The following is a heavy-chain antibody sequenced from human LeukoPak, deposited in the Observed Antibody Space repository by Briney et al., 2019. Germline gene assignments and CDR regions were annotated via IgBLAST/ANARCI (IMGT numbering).Heavy chain of an antibody. CDR1: GFSLSAYW. CDR3: AKDRFPQTSQRPLSFDY. CDR2: INRDGSQR. Sequence: GGSLRLSCAASGFSLSAYWMTWVRQAPGKGLEWVANINRDGSQRNHVDSVKGRFTISRDNAKNSLSLQLNSLRAEDTAVYYCAKDRFPQTSQRPLSFDYWGQGTLVTVSS. J-gene: IGHJ4*02. V-gene: IGHV3-7*03. D-gene: IGHD2/OR15-2a*01.